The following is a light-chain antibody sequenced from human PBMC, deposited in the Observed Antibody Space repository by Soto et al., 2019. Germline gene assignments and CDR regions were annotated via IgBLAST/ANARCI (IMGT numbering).Light chain of an antibody. CDR3: AAWDDSRSGVV. J-gene: IGLJ3*02. V-gene: IGLV1-47*01. CDR2: RNN. CDR1: ISNLGSNF. Sequence: QSVLTQPPSASGTPGQTVTISCSGSISNLGSNFVFWYQQLPGADPKLLISRNNQRPSGVPVRFSGSKSGTSASLAISGLRSEDEDEYHCAAWDDSRSGVVFGGGTKLTVL.